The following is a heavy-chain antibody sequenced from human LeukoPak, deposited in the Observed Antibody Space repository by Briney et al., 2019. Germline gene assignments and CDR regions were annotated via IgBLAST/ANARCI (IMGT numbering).Heavy chain of an antibody. CDR2: ISAYNGNT. D-gene: IGHD1-26*01. Sequence: ASVKVSCKASGYTFTSYGISWVRQAPGQGLKWMGWISAYNGNTNYAQKLQGRVTMTTDTSTSTAYMELRSLRSDDTAVYYCATTTHYYYYYMDVWGKGTTVTVSS. CDR3: ATTTHYYYYYMDV. CDR1: GYTFTSYG. J-gene: IGHJ6*03. V-gene: IGHV1-18*01.